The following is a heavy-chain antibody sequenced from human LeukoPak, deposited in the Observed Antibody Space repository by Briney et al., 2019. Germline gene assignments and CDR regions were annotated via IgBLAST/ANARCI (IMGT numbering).Heavy chain of an antibody. Sequence: GGSLRLSCAASGFTFSSYDMHWVRQVTGEGLEGVSSVGTVGVTYYPGSVNGRFTVSRENHRHSLSLQMNSLRAGYTAVYYCERVRTGSVGYDERHVGGQGPTDSVPS. V-gene: IGHV3-13*01. CDR1: GFTFSSYD. J-gene: IGHJ6*02. D-gene: IGHD5-12*01. CDR2: VGTVGVT. CDR3: ERVRTGSVGYDERHV.